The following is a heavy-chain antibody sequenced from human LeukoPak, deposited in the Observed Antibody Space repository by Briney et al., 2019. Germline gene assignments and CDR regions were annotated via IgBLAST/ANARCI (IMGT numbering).Heavy chain of an antibody. CDR1: GFTFSSYW. D-gene: IGHD3-3*01. CDR2: IKQDGSEK. Sequence: PGGSLRLSCAASGFTFSSYWMSWVRQAPGKGLEWVANIKQDGSEKYYVDSVKGRFTISRDNAKNSLCLQMNSLRAEGTAVYYCARQNYDFWSGYIVYWGQGTLVTVSS. V-gene: IGHV3-7*01. J-gene: IGHJ4*02. CDR3: ARQNYDFWSGYIVY.